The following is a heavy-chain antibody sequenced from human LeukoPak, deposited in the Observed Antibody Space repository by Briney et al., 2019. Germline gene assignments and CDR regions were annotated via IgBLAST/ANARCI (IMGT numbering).Heavy chain of an antibody. Sequence: GESLKISCKASGYTFTSYWIGWVRQMPGKGLEWMGVIYPHDSSTRFSASFQGQVTAAADKSISTAYLQWSSVKASDTAIYYCAGGYGGPLAFDYWGQGTLVTVSS. CDR1: GYTFTSYW. V-gene: IGHV5-51*01. CDR3: AGGYGGPLAFDY. D-gene: IGHD5-18*01. CDR2: IYPHDSST. J-gene: IGHJ4*02.